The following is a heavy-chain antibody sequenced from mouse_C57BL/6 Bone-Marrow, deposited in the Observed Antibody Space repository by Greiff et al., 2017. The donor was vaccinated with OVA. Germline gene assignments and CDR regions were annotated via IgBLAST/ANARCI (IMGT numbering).Heavy chain of an antibody. J-gene: IGHJ4*01. CDR3: ARRGLRDAMDY. D-gene: IGHD2-4*01. CDR2: IYPGSGST. CDR1: GYTFTSYW. V-gene: IGHV1-55*01. Sequence: LQQPGAELVKPGAPVKMSCKASGYTFTSYWITWVKQRPGQGLEWIGDIYPGSGSTNYNEKFKSKATLTVDTSSSTAYMQLSSLTSEDSAVYYCARRGLRDAMDYWGQGTSVTVSS.